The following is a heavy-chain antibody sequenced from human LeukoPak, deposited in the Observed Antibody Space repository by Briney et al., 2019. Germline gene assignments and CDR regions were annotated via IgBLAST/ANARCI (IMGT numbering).Heavy chain of an antibody. V-gene: IGHV3-30-3*01. CDR3: AKGVYMIQVPGAFDI. J-gene: IGHJ3*02. CDR1: GFTFSSYA. D-gene: IGHD3-22*01. Sequence: GALRLSCAASGFTFSSYAMHWVRQAPGKGLEWVAVISYDGSNKYYADSVKGRFTISRDNSKNTLYLQMNSLRAEDTAVYYCAKGVYMIQVPGAFDIWGQGTMVTVSS. CDR2: ISYDGSNK.